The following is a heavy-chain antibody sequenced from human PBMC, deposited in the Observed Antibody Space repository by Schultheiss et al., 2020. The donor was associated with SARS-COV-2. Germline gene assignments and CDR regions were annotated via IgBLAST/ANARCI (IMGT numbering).Heavy chain of an antibody. CDR2: IYPGDSDT. Sequence: YWSWIRQHPGKGLEWIGYIYPGDSDTRYSPSFQGQVTISADKSISTAYLQWSSLKASDTAMYYCARHILAGTAHSMDVWGKGTTVTVSS. CDR1: YW. D-gene: IGHD1-7*01. V-gene: IGHV5-51*01. CDR3: ARHILAGTAHSMDV. J-gene: IGHJ6*03.